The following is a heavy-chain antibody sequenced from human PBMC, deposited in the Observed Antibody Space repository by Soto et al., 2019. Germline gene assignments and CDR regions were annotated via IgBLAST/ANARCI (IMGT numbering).Heavy chain of an antibody. CDR2: IWYDGINK. CDR3: ARDPYYYGSGSYYFDY. CDR1: GFTFSSNG. V-gene: IGHV3-33*01. J-gene: IGHJ4*02. D-gene: IGHD3-10*01. Sequence: QVQLVESGGGVVQPGRSLRLSCTASGFTFSSNGMHWVRQAPGKGLEWVAFIWYDGINKFYADSVKGRFIISRDNSKNTLYLQMNSLRSEDTAVYYCARDPYYYGSGSYYFDYWGQGTLDTVSS.